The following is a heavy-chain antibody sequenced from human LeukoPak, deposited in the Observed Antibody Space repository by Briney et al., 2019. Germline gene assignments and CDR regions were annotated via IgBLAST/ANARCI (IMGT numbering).Heavy chain of an antibody. CDR3: ATSGYSSPASGMDV. CDR1: GGSFSGYY. D-gene: IGHD6-13*01. CDR2: INHSGST. J-gene: IGHJ6*02. Sequence: SETLSLTCAVYGGSFSGYYWSWIRQPPGKGLEWIGEINHSGSTNYNPSLKSRVTISVDTSKNQFSLKLSSVTAADTAVYYCATSGYSSPASGMDVWGRGTTVTVSS. V-gene: IGHV4-34*01.